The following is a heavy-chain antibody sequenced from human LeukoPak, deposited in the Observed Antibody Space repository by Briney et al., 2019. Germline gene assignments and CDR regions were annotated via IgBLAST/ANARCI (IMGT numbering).Heavy chain of an antibody. V-gene: IGHV3-7*05. Sequence: GGSLRLSCAASGFTFSRYWMSWVRQAPGKGLELVANIKHDGSVKYYVDSVKGRFTISRDNAKNSLYLQMNSLRVEDTAVYFCARDDSYSSDSWGQGTLVTVSS. D-gene: IGHD6-13*01. J-gene: IGHJ4*02. CDR2: IKHDGSVK. CDR3: ARDDSYSSDS. CDR1: GFTFSRYW.